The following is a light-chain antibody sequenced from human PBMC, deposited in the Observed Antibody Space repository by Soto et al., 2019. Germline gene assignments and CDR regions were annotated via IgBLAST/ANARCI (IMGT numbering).Light chain of an antibody. Sequence: QSLLTQPPSVSAAPGHKVTISRSGSSSNSGNKCVSWYQQLPGTAPELLIYDNNKRPSAIPDRFSGSKSGTSATLGITGLQTGDEADYYCGTWDSSLSGYVFGSGTKVTVL. CDR3: GTWDSSLSGYV. V-gene: IGLV1-51*01. CDR1: SSNSGNKC. CDR2: DNN. J-gene: IGLJ1*01.